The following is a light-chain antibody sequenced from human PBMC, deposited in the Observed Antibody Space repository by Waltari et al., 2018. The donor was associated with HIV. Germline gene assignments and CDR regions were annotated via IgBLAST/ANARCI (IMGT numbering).Light chain of an antibody. CDR2: AAS. CDR3: QQYLSPPPRT. Sequence: DIQMTQSPSSLSASVGDRVTITCRASQAISNSLAWYQQKPGKAPKLLLYAASRLESGVPSRFSGSRSGTDYALTSSSLQPEDFAVYYCQQYLSPPPRTFGGGTKVEIK. J-gene: IGKJ4*02. CDR1: QAISNS. V-gene: IGKV1-NL1*01.